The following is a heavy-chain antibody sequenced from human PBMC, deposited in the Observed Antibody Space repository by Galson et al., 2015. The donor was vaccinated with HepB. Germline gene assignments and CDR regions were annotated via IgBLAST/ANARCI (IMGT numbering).Heavy chain of an antibody. V-gene: IGHV3-21*01. CDR2: ISSSSSYI. CDR1: GFTFSSYS. J-gene: IGHJ6*02. CDR3: ARSGYSGYDMVLRVYYYYYGMDV. D-gene: IGHD5-12*01. Sequence: SLRLSCAASGFTFSSYSMNWVRQAPGKGLEWVSSISSSSSYIYYADSVKGRFTISRDNAKNSLYLQMNSLRAEDTAVYYCARSGYSGYDMVLRVYYYYYGMDVWGQGTTVTVSS.